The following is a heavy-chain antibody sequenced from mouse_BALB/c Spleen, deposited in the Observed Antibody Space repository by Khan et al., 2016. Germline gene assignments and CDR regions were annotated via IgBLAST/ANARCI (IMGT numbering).Heavy chain of an antibody. CDR3: ARAWYSMNY. Sequence: QVQLQQSGAELMKPGASVKISCKATGYTFSNYWIEWVKQRPGHGLEWIGDILPGNANSNYNENLKGKATLTADTSSNTAYMQLSSLTSDDYADYYWARAWYSMNYWGQGTSLTVSS. J-gene: IGHJ4*01. CDR1: GYTFSNYW. V-gene: IGHV1-9*01. CDR2: ILPGNANS.